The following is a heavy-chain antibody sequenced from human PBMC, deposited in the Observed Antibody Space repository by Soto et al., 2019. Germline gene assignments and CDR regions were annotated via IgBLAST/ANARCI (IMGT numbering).Heavy chain of an antibody. CDR2: ISGNNGNT. CDR3: ARAAAYSSRWYALDV. Sequence: QVQLVQSGAEVKKPGASVKVSCKASGYTFSNFGLSCARQAPGQGLVWMGWISGNNGNTDDRQKLQGRVHLTIDTSTSTAYMDLRSLRSDDTAVYYCARAAAYSSRWYALDVWGHGTTGTVAS. D-gene: IGHD6-13*01. J-gene: IGHJ6*02. V-gene: IGHV1-18*01. CDR1: GYTFSNFG.